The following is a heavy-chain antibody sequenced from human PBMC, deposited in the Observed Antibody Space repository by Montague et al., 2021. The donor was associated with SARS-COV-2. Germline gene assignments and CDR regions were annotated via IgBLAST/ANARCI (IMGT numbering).Heavy chain of an antibody. D-gene: IGHD1-26*01. J-gene: IGHJ4*02. CDR1: GFTFSSYA. CDR2: IYSGGSST. Sequence: SLRLSCAASGFTFSSYAMSWVRQAQGKGLEWVSVIYSGGSSTFYADSVKGRFTISRDKSKNTLYLQMNSLRAEDTAVYYCAKSSGSYGDYFDYWGQGTLVTVSS. CDR3: AKSSGSYGDYFDY. V-gene: IGHV3-23*03.